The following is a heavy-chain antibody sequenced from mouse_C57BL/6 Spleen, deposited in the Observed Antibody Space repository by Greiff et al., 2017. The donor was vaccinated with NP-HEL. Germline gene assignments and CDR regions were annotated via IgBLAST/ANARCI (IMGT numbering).Heavy chain of an antibody. V-gene: IGHV5-6*01. CDR1: GFTFSSYG. CDR2: ISSGGSYT. CDR3: ARQGPMVTTGRYYFDY. D-gene: IGHD2-2*01. Sequence: EVKVVESGGDLVKPGGSLKLSCAASGFTFSSYGMSWVRQTPDKRLEWVATISSGGSYTYYPDSVKGRFTISRDNAKNTLYLQMSSLKSEDTAMYYCARQGPMVTTGRYYFDYWGQGTTLTVSS. J-gene: IGHJ2*01.